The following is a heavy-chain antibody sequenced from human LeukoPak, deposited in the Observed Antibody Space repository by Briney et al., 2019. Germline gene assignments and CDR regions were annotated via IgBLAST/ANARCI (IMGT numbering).Heavy chain of an antibody. D-gene: IGHD2-21*02. CDR1: GFTFSNYF. V-gene: IGHV3-30-3*01. Sequence: GGSLRLSCAASGFTFSNYFMHWVRQAPGKGLEWVADIASDGSHTFYVESVKGRFTISRDNSENTLYLQMNSLGPGDTAVYFCARERQDTVIHSGAFDIWGQGTMVTVSS. CDR3: ARERQDTVIHSGAFDI. CDR2: IASDGSHT. J-gene: IGHJ3*02.